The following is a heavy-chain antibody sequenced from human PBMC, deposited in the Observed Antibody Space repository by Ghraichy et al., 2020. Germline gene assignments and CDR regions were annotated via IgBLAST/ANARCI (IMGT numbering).Heavy chain of an antibody. Sequence: GGSLRLSCAASGFTFSSSWMTWVRQAPGKGLEWVANIKQDGSEKYYVDSVKGRFTIYRDNAKKSLYLQMNSLRAEDTAVYYCARDRGPYGTTLDYWGQGTLVTVS. V-gene: IGHV3-7*01. CDR2: IKQDGSEK. CDR3: ARDRGPYGTTLDY. CDR1: GFTFSSSW. J-gene: IGHJ4*02. D-gene: IGHD3-10*01.